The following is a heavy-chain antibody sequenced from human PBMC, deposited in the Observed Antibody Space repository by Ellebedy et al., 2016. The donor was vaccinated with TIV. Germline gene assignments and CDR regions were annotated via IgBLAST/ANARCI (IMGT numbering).Heavy chain of an antibody. D-gene: IGHD2-8*01. CDR3: ARVIGYCTNGVCYRNYYYYGMDV. Sequence: AASVKVSCKASGGTFLSYAISWVRQAPGQGLEWMGRIIPILGIANYAQKFQGRVTITADKSTSTAYMELSSLRSEDTAVYYCARVIGYCTNGVCYRNYYYYGMDVWGQGTTVTVSS. V-gene: IGHV1-69*04. CDR2: IIPILGIA. CDR1: GGTFLSYA. J-gene: IGHJ6*02.